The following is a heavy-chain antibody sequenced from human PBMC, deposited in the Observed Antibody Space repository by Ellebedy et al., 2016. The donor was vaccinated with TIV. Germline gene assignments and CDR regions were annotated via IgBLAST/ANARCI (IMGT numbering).Heavy chain of an antibody. J-gene: IGHJ4*02. CDR2: INPNSGGT. V-gene: IGHV1-2*02. CDR1: GYTFTGYY. Sequence: ASVKVSXXASGYTFTGYYMHWVRQAPGQGLEWMGWINPNSGGTNYAQKFQGRVTMTRDTSISTAYMELSRLRSDDTAVYYCARVSRRVPAAIGDYWGQGTLVTVSS. CDR3: ARVSRRVPAAIGDY. D-gene: IGHD2-2*01.